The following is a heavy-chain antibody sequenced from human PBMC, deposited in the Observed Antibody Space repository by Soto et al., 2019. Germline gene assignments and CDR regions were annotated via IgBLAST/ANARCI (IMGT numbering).Heavy chain of an antibody. J-gene: IGHJ5*02. CDR2: IYYSGST. Sequence: QVQLQESGPGLVKPSQTLSLTCTVSGGSISSGDYYWSWIRQPPGKGLEWIGYIYYSGSTYYNPSLKRPVTISVDTSKNQFSLKLSSVTAADTAVYYCARVYGYCISTSCYAPVWFDPWGQGTLVTVSS. CDR1: GGSISSGDYY. CDR3: ARVYGYCISTSCYAPVWFDP. D-gene: IGHD2-2*01. V-gene: IGHV4-30-4*01.